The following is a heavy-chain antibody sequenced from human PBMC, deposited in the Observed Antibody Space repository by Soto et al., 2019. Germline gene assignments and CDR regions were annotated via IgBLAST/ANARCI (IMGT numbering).Heavy chain of an antibody. J-gene: IGHJ4*02. V-gene: IGHV1-69*13. D-gene: IGHD3-22*01. CDR3: ARVYYDSSGIKYYFDY. Sequence: GASVKVSCKASGGTFSSYAISWVRQAPGQGLEWMGGINPIFGTANYAQKFQGRVTITADESTSTAYMELSSLRSEDTAVYYCARVYYDSSGIKYYFDYWGQGTLVTVSS. CDR1: GGTFSSYA. CDR2: INPIFGTA.